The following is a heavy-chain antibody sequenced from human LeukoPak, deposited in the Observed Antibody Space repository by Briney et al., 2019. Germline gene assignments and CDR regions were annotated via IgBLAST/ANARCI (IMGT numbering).Heavy chain of an antibody. CDR1: GFTFEDYA. D-gene: IGHD6-13*01. CDR3: AKDISGSSHYYFDY. CDR2: ISSSSSII. J-gene: IGHJ4*02. Sequence: GGSLRLSCSASGFTFEDYAMSWVRQAPGKGLEWVSYISSSSSIIYYADSVKGRFTISRDNAKNSLYLQMNSLRAEDTALYYCAKDISGSSHYYFDYWGQGTLVTVSS. V-gene: IGHV3-48*04.